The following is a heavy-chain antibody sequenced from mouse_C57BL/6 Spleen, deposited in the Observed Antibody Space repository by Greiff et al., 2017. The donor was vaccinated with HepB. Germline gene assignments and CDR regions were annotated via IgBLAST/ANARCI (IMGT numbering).Heavy chain of an antibody. CDR3: ARCGYYGSRYFDY. Sequence: QVQLQQPGAELVKPGASVKLSCKASGYTFTSYWMHWVKQRPGRGLEWIGRIGPNSGGTKYNEKFKSKATLTVDKPSSTAYMQLSSLTSEDSAVYYCARCGYYGSRYFDYWGQGTTLTVSS. J-gene: IGHJ2*01. CDR2: IGPNSGGT. CDR1: GYTFTSYW. D-gene: IGHD1-1*01. V-gene: IGHV1-72*01.